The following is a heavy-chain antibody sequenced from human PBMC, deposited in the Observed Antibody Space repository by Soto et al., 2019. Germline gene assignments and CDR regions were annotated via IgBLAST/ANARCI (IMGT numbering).Heavy chain of an antibody. V-gene: IGHV1-18*01. J-gene: IGHJ6*03. CDR3: ARDRPFPTIFAKSIVSGGAGYYPYMDV. Sequence: ASVKVSCRASGYTFTSYGSSWVRQAPGQGLEGLGWISGYNGNTNYAQKLQGRVTMTTDTSTSTAYGEPRSLRSDDTAVYYCARDRPFPTIFAKSIVSGGAGYYPYMDVWGKGTTDTVSS. CDR2: ISGYNGNT. CDR1: GYTFTSYG. D-gene: IGHD3-3*01.